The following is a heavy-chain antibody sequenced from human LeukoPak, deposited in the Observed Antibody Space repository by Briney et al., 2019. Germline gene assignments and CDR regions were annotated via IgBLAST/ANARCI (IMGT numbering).Heavy chain of an antibody. J-gene: IGHJ4*02. CDR2: IGGSGAST. CDR1: VFTFSSYA. Sequence: TGGSLRLSCPASVFTFSSYAMSWVRQAPGKGLEWVSGIGGSGASTYYADSVKGRFTISRDNSKNTLYLQMISLRAEDTAVYYCARAADDYFFDYWGQGTLVTVSS. CDR3: ARAADDYFFDY. V-gene: IGHV3-23*01. D-gene: IGHD2-21*02.